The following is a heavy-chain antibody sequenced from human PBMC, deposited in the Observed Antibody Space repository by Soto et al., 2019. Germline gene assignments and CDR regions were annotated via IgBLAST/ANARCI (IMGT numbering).Heavy chain of an antibody. Sequence: QVQLVESGGGVVQPGRSLRVSCAASGFSFSSYGMHWVRQAPGKGLEWVAVIWYDGSNKYYADSVKGRFTISRDNSKNTLYLQMNSLRAEDTAVYYCARDSKVYSSSPYYYFGLDVWGQGTTVTVSS. CDR1: GFSFSSYG. CDR3: ARDSKVYSSSPYYYFGLDV. CDR2: IWYDGSNK. J-gene: IGHJ6*02. V-gene: IGHV3-33*01. D-gene: IGHD6-6*01.